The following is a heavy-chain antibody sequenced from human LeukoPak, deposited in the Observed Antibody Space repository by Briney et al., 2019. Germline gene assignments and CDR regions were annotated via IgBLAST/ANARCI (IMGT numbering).Heavy chain of an antibody. Sequence: GGSLRLSCAASGFPFSTYAMHWVRQVPGKGLEWVAVISYERRNTYYADSVKGRFTISRDDSKNTLYLQMNSLTAEDTAVYYCTKGAFQYSGSLGGAFDSWGQGTLVTVSS. CDR3: TKGAFQYSGSLGGAFDS. J-gene: IGHJ4*02. CDR2: ISYERRNT. CDR1: GFPFSTYA. D-gene: IGHD1-26*01. V-gene: IGHV3-30*18.